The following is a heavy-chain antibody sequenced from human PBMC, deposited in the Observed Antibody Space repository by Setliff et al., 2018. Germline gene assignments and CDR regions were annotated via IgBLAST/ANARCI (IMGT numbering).Heavy chain of an antibody. V-gene: IGHV3-30*04. Sequence: GGSLRLSCVPSAMTFSMNSFHWVRQAPGKGLEWLSFISTDGHEKYYGDSVEGRITISRDNSKNTVYLQMNDLRHEDSAVYYCARGRFDSAVWGQGTQVTVSS. CDR1: AMTFSMNS. CDR2: ISTDGHEK. CDR3: ARGRFDSAV. J-gene: IGHJ4*02. D-gene: IGHD3-22*01.